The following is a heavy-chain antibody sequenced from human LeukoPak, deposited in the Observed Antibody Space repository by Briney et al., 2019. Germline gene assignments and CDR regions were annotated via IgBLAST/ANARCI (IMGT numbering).Heavy chain of an antibody. J-gene: IGHJ4*02. CDR3: AGTSSGWDVYDY. V-gene: IGHV4-61*08. D-gene: IGHD6-19*01. Sequence: SETLSLTCTVSGGSISSGGYYWSWIRQHPGKGLEWIGYIYYSGSTNYNPSLKSRVTISVDTSKNQFSLKLSSVTAADTAVYYCAGTSSGWDVYDYWGQGTLVTVSS. CDR1: GGSISSGGYY. CDR2: IYYSGST.